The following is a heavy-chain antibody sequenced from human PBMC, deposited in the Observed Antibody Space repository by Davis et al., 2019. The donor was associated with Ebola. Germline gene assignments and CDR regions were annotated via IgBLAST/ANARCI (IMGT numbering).Heavy chain of an antibody. D-gene: IGHD1-26*01. V-gene: IGHV1-69*02. CDR1: GGTFNSNN. Sequence: SVKVSCKASGGTFNSNNIAWVRQAPEQGLEWMGRIIPILGIANYAQKFQGRVTITADKSTSTAYMELSSLRSEDTAVYYCAGNIVGAALGDYWGQGTLVTVSS. CDR2: IIPILGIA. CDR3: AGNIVGAALGDY. J-gene: IGHJ4*02.